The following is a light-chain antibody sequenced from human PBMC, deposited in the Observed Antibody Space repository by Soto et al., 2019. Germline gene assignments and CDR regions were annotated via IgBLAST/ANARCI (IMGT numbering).Light chain of an antibody. J-gene: IGLJ1*01. Sequence: QSALTQPASVSGSPGQSITISCTGTSSDVGGYNYVSWYQQHPGKAPKLMIYDVSNRPSGVSNRFSGYKSANTASLTISGLQAEDEADYYCSSYTSSSTRVFGTGTKLTVL. V-gene: IGLV2-14*01. CDR2: DVS. CDR3: SSYTSSSTRV. CDR1: SSDVGGYNY.